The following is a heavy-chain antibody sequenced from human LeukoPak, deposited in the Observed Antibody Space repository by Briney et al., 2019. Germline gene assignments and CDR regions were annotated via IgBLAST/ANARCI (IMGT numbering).Heavy chain of an antibody. J-gene: IGHJ4*02. CDR3: ARSDSSSEY. V-gene: IGHV3-48*03. CDR1: GFTFSRYE. CDR2: ISSSGSTI. Sequence: PGGSLRLSCAAPGFTFSRYEMNWVRQAPGKGLEWVSYISSSGSTIYYADSVKGRFTISRDNAKNSLYLQMNSLRAEDTAVYYCARSDSSSEYWGQGTLVTVSS. D-gene: IGHD6-6*01.